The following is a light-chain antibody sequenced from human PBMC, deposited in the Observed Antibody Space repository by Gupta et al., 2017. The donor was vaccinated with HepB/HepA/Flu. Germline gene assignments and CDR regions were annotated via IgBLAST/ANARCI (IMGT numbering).Light chain of an antibody. CDR1: QTVNSNF. J-gene: IGKJ1*01. CDR2: GVS. Sequence: IVLTHSPGTLSLSPGERATLSCRASQTVNSNFLAWYQQKPGQAPRLLIYGVSSRATGIPDRFSGSGSGTDFTLTISGLEPEDFAVYYCQQYGSSPRTFGQGTKVEIK. CDR3: QQYGSSPRT. V-gene: IGKV3-20*01.